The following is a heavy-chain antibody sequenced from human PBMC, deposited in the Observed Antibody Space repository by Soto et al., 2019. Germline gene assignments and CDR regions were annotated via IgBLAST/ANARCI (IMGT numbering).Heavy chain of an antibody. D-gene: IGHD3-16*01. Sequence: GGSLRLSCAASGFTFRAYLMSWVRQAPGKGLDWVANINQDGSVEYYADSVQGRFTISRDNAKNSLYLHMNSLRAEDTAVYYCATSTAVDWESERHRYWCPGTLVTVSS. V-gene: IGHV3-7*01. J-gene: IGHJ4*02. CDR1: GFTFRAYL. CDR3: ATSTAVDWESERHRY. CDR2: INQDGSVE.